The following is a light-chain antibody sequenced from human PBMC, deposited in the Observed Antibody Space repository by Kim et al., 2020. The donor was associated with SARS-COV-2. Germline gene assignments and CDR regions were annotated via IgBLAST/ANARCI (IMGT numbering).Light chain of an antibody. Sequence: GQRVTISCPGSSSNSGAGYDVHWYQQLPGTAPKLLIYGNSNRPSGVPDRFSGSKSGTSASLAITGLQAEDEADYYCQSYDSSLSWVFGGGTQLTVL. CDR2: GNS. CDR3: QSYDSSLSWV. CDR1: SSNSGAGYD. J-gene: IGLJ3*02. V-gene: IGLV1-40*01.